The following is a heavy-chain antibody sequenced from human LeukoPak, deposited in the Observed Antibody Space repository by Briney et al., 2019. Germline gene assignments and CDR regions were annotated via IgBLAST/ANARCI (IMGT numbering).Heavy chain of an antibody. Sequence: ASVKVSCKASGYTFTSYAMNWVRQAPGQGLEWMGWINTNTGNPTYAQGFTGRFVFSLDTSVSTAYLQISSLKAEDTAVYYCARDIFEDTAMVPFDYWGQGTLVTVSS. CDR1: GYTFTSYA. CDR3: ARDIFEDTAMVPFDY. V-gene: IGHV7-4-1*02. J-gene: IGHJ4*02. D-gene: IGHD5-18*01. CDR2: INTNTGNP.